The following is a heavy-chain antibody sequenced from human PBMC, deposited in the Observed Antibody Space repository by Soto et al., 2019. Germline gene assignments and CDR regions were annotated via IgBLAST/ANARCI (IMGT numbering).Heavy chain of an antibody. V-gene: IGHV3-74*01. CDR1: GFTFSSYW. CDR2: INSDGSST. D-gene: IGHD2-21*02. J-gene: IGHJ4*02. CDR3: ARAWVVVTAPDY. Sequence: PGGSLRLSCAASGFTFSSYWMHWVRQAPGKGLVWVSRINSDGSSTNYADSVKGRFTISRDNAKNTLYLQMNSLRAEDTAVYYCARAWVVVTAPDYWGQGTLVTVSS.